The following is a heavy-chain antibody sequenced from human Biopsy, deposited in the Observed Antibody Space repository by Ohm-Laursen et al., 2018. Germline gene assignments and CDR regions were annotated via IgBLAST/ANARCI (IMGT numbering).Heavy chain of an antibody. CDR1: GGTFSNYG. CDR3: ATKLTGYFHH. Sequence: SSVKVSCKVPGGTFSNYGVNWVRQAPGQGLEWLGGNNPILGTGDYAQKFQDRVTVAADTSTSTATMELRSLRSDDTAVYYCATKLTGYFHHWGQGTLVIVSS. CDR2: NNPILGTG. V-gene: IGHV1-69*06. D-gene: IGHD3-9*01. J-gene: IGHJ1*01.